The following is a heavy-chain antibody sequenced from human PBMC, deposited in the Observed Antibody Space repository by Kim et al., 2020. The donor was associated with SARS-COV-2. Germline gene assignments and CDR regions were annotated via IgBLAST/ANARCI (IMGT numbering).Heavy chain of an antibody. Sequence: SETLSLTCAVYGESFSGHYWSWIRQPPGKGLEWIGEITDSGNTNYNASLKSRVTISVYTSRNQFSLQLTSLTAADRAVYYCARKDCTGVGCSAASWGQGT. D-gene: IGHD2-8*02. J-gene: IGHJ5*02. CDR3: ARKDCTGVGCSAAS. CDR1: GESFSGHY. V-gene: IGHV4-34*01. CDR2: ITDSGNT.